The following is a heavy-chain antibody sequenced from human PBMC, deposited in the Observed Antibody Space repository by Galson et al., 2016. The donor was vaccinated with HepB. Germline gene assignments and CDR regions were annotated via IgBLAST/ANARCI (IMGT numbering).Heavy chain of an antibody. D-gene: IGHD2-15*01. Sequence: SLRLSCAASKFTFSTYYIHWVRQAPGKGLVWVSRIDNDGSSTIYADSVKGRFTVSRDNAKNTLYLQMNSLRAADTAVYYCARGGKDHAFDIWGQGTVVTVSS. V-gene: IGHV3-74*01. CDR1: KFTFSTYY. J-gene: IGHJ3*02. CDR3: ARGGKDHAFDI. CDR2: IDNDGSST.